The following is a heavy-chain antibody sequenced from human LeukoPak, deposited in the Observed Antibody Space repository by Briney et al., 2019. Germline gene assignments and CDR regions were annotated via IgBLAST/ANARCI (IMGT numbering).Heavy chain of an antibody. Sequence: PGGSLRLSCAASGFTFAIYWMSWVRQAPGKGLEWVANIKQDGGEKYYVDSAKGRFTISRDNAKNSLYLQMNSLRGEDTAVYYCARDLDSAHFYGLDVWGQGTTVTVSS. CDR1: GFTFAIYW. V-gene: IGHV3-7*04. D-gene: IGHD3-10*01. CDR3: ARDLDSAHFYGLDV. CDR2: IKQDGGEK. J-gene: IGHJ6*02.